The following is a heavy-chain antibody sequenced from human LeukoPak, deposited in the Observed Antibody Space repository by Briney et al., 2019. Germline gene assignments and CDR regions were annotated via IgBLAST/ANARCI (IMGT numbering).Heavy chain of an antibody. CDR1: GGTFSSYA. Sequence: SVKVSCKASGGTFSSYAISWVRQAPGQGLGWMGGIIPIFGTANYAQKFQGRVTITADESTSTAYMELSSLRSEDTAVYYCARECPDIVATIRALNWFDPWGQGTLVTVSS. D-gene: IGHD5-12*01. V-gene: IGHV1-69*13. CDR3: ARECPDIVATIRALNWFDP. J-gene: IGHJ5*02. CDR2: IIPIFGTA.